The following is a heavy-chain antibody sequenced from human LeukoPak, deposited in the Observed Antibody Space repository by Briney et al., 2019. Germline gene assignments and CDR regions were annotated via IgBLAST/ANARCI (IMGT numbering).Heavy chain of an antibody. V-gene: IGHV1-18*04. Sequence: RASVKVSCKASGYTFTSYYMHWVRQAPGQGLEWMGWISAYNGNTNYAQKLQGRVTMTTDTSTSTAYMELRSLRSDDTAVYYCARDRSRFVVVPAAMNYWGQGTLVTVSS. J-gene: IGHJ4*02. CDR1: GYTFTSYY. CDR2: ISAYNGNT. D-gene: IGHD2-2*01. CDR3: ARDRSRFVVVPAAMNY.